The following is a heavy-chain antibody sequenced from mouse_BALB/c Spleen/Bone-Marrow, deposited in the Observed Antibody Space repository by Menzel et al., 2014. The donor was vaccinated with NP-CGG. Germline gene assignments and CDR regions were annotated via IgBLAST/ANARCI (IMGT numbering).Heavy chain of an antibody. CDR1: GYTFTDYY. CDR3: ARSRGYAWFAY. Sequence: VQLQQSGAELARPGASVKLSCKASGYTFTDYYINWVKQRTGQGLEWIGEIYPGSGNTYYNEEFKGKATLTADKSSSTAYMQLSSLTSEDSAVYFCARSRGYAWFAYWGQGTLVTVSA. J-gene: IGHJ3*01. D-gene: IGHD2-2*01. V-gene: IGHV1-77*01. CDR2: IYPGSGNT.